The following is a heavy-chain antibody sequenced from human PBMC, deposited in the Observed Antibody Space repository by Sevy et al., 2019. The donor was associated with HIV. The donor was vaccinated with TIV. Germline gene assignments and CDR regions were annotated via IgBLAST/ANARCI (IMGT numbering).Heavy chain of an antibody. CDR1: GFTFSDYY. V-gene: IGHV3-11*06. D-gene: IGHD1-7*01. CDR2: ISSGSTYT. J-gene: IGHJ4*02. Sequence: GGSLRLSCAVSGFTFSDYYMSWIRQAPGKGLEWVSDISSGSTYTKYADSVKGRFTISRDNAKTSLYLQMNSLRVEDTAVYYCSRDRRNYAGQYFDYWGQGTLVTVSS. CDR3: SRDRRNYAGQYFDY.